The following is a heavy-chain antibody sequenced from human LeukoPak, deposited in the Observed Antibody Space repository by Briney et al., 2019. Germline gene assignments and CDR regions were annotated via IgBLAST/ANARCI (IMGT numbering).Heavy chain of an antibody. V-gene: IGHV3-9*01. CDR1: GFTFYDYA. CDR2: ISWNSGSI. D-gene: IGHD4-17*01. Sequence: GGSLRLSCAASGFTFYDYAMHWVRQAPGKGLEWGSGISWNSGSIGYADSVKGRFTISRDNAKNSLYLQMNSLRAEDTALYYCAKDLDYGDFRAFDIWGQGTMVTVSS. CDR3: AKDLDYGDFRAFDI. J-gene: IGHJ3*02.